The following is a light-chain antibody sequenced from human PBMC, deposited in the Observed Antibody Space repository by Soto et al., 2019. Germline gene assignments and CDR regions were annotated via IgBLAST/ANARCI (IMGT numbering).Light chain of an antibody. CDR3: QQYGSSPWT. Sequence: EIVMTQSPATLFVSPGDRAILSCRAGQGVTTNFAWYQQEPGQAPRPLIYGASSRATGITDRFSGSGSGTDFTLTISRLEPEDFAVYYCQQYGSSPWTFGQGTKVDI. CDR1: QGVTTN. J-gene: IGKJ1*01. CDR2: GAS. V-gene: IGKV3-20*01.